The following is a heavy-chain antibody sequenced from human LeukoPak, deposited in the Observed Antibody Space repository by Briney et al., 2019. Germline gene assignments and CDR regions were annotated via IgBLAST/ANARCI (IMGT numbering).Heavy chain of an antibody. J-gene: IGHJ3*01. CDR3: AKSLYCGDDCF. CDR2: INDTGTT. D-gene: IGHD2-21*02. Sequence: SETLSLTCAVYGGSFNYYWSWIRQTPGKGLEWTGEINDTGTTKYNPSLKSRVSISVDTSKNQFSLKLSSVTAADTAIYYCAKSLYCGDDCFWGPGTMVTVSS. CDR1: GGSFNYY. V-gene: IGHV4-34*01.